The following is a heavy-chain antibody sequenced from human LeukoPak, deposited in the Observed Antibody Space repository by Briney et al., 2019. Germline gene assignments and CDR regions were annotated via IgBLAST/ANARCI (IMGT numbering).Heavy chain of an antibody. V-gene: IGHV1-2*02. D-gene: IGHD2-2*01. CDR3: ARTERPTPVVGVVPAALYYFDY. J-gene: IGHJ4*02. Sequence: GASVKVSCKASGYTFTGYYMHWVRQAPGQGLEWMGWINPNSGGTNYAQKFQGRVTMTRDTSISTAYMELSRLRSDDPAVYYCARTERPTPVVGVVPAALYYFDYWGQGTLVTVSS. CDR1: GYTFTGYY. CDR2: INPNSGGT.